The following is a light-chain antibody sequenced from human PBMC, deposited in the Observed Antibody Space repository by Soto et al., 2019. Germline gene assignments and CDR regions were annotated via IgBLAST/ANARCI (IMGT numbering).Light chain of an antibody. CDR3: ATWEDSLNGVV. J-gene: IGLJ2*01. Sequence: QLVLTQPPSASGTPGQRVAISCSGSSSNIGSNTVNWYQHLPGTAPKLLIYSNNQRPSGVPDRFSGSKSGTSASLVISGLQSEDEADYYCATWEDSLNGVVFGGGTKVTVL. CDR1: SSNIGSNT. CDR2: SNN. V-gene: IGLV1-44*01.